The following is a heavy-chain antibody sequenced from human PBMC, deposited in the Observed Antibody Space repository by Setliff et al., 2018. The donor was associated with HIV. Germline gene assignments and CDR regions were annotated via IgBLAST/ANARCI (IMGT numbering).Heavy chain of an antibody. J-gene: IGHJ6*02. CDR3: ARTDSSTWPDYYFYGMDV. Sequence: PSETLSLTCTVSGGSISGSVWSWIRQPPGKGLEFVGYIYYMGRTTYNPSLKSRLTISVDKSKSQFSLKVRSVTAADTAVYYCARTDSSTWPDYYFYGMDVWGQGTTVTVSS. V-gene: IGHV4-59*01. CDR1: GGSISGSV. CDR2: IYYMGRT. D-gene: IGHD2-2*01.